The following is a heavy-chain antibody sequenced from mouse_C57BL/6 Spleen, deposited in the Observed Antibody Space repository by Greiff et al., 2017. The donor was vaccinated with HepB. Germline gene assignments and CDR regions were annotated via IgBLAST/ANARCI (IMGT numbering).Heavy chain of an antibody. Sequence: EVQLQQSVAELVRPGASVKLSCTASGFNIKNTYMHWVKQRPEQGLEWIGRIDPANGNTKYAPKFQGKATITADTSSNTAYLQLSSLTSEETAIYSFAREGAQASRSYAMDYWGQGTSVTVSS. D-gene: IGHD3-2*02. CDR2: IDPANGNT. V-gene: IGHV14-3*01. J-gene: IGHJ4*01. CDR3: AREGAQASRSYAMDY. CDR1: GFNIKNTY.